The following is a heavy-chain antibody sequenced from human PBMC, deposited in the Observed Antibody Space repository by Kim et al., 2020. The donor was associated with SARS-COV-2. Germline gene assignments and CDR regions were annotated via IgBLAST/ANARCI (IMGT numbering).Heavy chain of an antibody. CDR1: GYTFTSYG. D-gene: IGHD5-12*01. Sequence: ASVKVSCKAAGYTFTSYGISWVRQAPGQGLEWMGWISAYNGNTNYAQKFQGRVTMTTDTSTSTAYMELRSLRSDDTAVYHCARGGVEMATIMRPYFDYWGQGTLVTVSS. CDR2: ISAYNGNT. V-gene: IGHV1-18*01. J-gene: IGHJ4*02. CDR3: ARGGVEMATIMRPYFDY.